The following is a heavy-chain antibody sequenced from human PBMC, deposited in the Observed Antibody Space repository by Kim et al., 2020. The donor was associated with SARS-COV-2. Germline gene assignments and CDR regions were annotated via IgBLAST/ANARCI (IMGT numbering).Heavy chain of an antibody. CDR3: ARGAMVYGMDV. D-gene: IGHD5-18*01. CDR2: ISYDGSNK. J-gene: IGHJ6*02. Sequence: GGSLRLSCAASGFTFSSYAMHWVRQAPGKGLEWVAVISYDGSNKYYADSVKGRFTISRDNSKNTLYLQMNSLRAEDTAVYYCARGAMVYGMDVWGQGTTVTVSS. CDR1: GFTFSSYA. V-gene: IGHV3-30*04.